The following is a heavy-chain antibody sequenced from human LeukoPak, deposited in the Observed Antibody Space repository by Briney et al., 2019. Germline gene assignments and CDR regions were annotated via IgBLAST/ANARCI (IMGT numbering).Heavy chain of an antibody. J-gene: IGHJ4*02. CDR2: IKSKTDGGTT. CDR3: TTIGGRATMES. V-gene: IGHV3-15*01. CDR1: GITFSNAW. D-gene: IGHD1-26*01. Sequence: GGSLRLSCAATGITFSNAWMSWVRQAPGKGLEWVGRIKSKTDGGTTDHAAPVKGRFTISRDDSKNTLYLQMNSLKTEDTAVYYCTTIGGRATMESWGQGTLVTVSS.